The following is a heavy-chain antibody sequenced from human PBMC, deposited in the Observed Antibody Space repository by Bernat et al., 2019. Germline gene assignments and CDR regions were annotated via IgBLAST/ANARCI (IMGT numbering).Heavy chain of an antibody. D-gene: IGHD3-22*01. Sequence: QVQLVQSGAEVKKPGSSVKVSCKASGGTFSSYAISWVRQAPGQGLEWMGGIIPIFGTANYAQKFQGRVTITADESTSTAYMELSSLRSEDTAVYYCARGGYYYDSSGYYPRDAVDIWGQGTMVTVSS. CDR2: IIPIFGTA. CDR1: GGTFSSYA. J-gene: IGHJ3*02. V-gene: IGHV1-69*12. CDR3: ARGGYYYDSSGYYPRDAVDI.